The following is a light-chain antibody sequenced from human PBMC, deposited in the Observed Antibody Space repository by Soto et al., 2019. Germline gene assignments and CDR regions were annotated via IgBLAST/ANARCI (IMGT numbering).Light chain of an antibody. CDR2: AVS. CDR1: SSDVGGHNY. Sequence: QSALTQPASVSGSPGQSITISCTGTSSDVGGHNYVSWYQQHPDKAPKLMIYAVSNRPSGVSNRFSGSKSGNTASLTISGLQAEDEADYVCSSYTSSRTYVFGSGTKLTVL. V-gene: IGLV2-14*01. CDR3: SSYTSSRTYV. J-gene: IGLJ1*01.